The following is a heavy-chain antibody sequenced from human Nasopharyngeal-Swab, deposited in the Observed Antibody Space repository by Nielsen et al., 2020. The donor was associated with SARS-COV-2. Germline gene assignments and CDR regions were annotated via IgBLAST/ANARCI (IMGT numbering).Heavy chain of an antibody. CDR2: ISFGGVTT. CDR1: GFTFSSYA. Sequence: GESLKISCATSGFTFSSYAMSWVRQAPGKGLEWVSGISFGGVTTYYADSVKGRFTISRDNAKNSLYLQMNSLRAEDTAVYYCARRASYGDYVDYWGQGTLVTVSS. D-gene: IGHD4-17*01. CDR3: ARRASYGDYVDY. J-gene: IGHJ4*02. V-gene: IGHV3-23*01.